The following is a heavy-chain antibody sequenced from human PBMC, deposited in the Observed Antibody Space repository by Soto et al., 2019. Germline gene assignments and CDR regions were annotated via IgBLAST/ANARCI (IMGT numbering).Heavy chain of an antibody. J-gene: IGHJ4*02. V-gene: IGHV4-30-4*01. CDR3: ATGRRGLYFDY. CDR1: GGSISSGDYY. D-gene: IGHD3-10*01. CDR2: IYYSGST. Sequence: SETLSLTCTVSGGSISSGDYYWSWIRQPPGKGLEWIGYIYYSGSTYYNPSLKSRVTISVDTSKNQFSLKLSSVTAADTAVYYCATGRRGLYFDYWGQGTLVTVSS.